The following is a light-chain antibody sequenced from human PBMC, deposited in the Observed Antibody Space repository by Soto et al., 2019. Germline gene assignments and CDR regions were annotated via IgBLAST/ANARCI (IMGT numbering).Light chain of an antibody. CDR2: AAS. CDR1: QSISSY. Sequence: DIQMTQSPSSLSASVGDRVTITCRATQSISSYLNWYQQKPGKAPKLLIYAASSLQSGVPSRFSGSGSGTDFTLTISSLXPEDFATYYCQQSYSTPRFTFGPGTKVDTK. V-gene: IGKV1-39*01. CDR3: QQSYSTPRFT. J-gene: IGKJ3*01.